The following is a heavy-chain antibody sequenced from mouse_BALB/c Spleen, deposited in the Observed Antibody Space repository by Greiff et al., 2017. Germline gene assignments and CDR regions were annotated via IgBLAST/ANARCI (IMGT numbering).Heavy chain of an antibody. CDR3: TRGLVWTAMDY. J-gene: IGHJ4*01. Sequence: LQQPGSELVRPGASVKLSCKASGYTFTSSWMHWVKQRPGQGPEWIGNIYPGSGSTNYDEKFKSKATLTVDTSSSTAYMQLSSLTSEDSAVFYCTRGLVWTAMDYWGQGTSVTVSS. CDR2: IYPGSGST. V-gene: IGHV1S22*01. CDR1: GYTFTSSW. D-gene: IGHD2-10*02.